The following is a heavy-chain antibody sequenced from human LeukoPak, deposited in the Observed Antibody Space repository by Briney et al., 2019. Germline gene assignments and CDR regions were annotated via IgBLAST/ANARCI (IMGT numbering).Heavy chain of an antibody. CDR2: IWYDGSNK. CDR3: ARERSGCSGGSCYSESDGMDV. J-gene: IGHJ6*02. D-gene: IGHD2-15*01. Sequence: GGSLSLSCAASGFTFSSYGMHWVRQAPGKGLEWVAVIWYDGSNKYYADSVKGRFTISRDNSKNTLYLQMNSLRAEDTAVYYCARERSGCSGGSCYSESDGMDVWGQGTTVTVSS. CDR1: GFTFSSYG. V-gene: IGHV3-33*01.